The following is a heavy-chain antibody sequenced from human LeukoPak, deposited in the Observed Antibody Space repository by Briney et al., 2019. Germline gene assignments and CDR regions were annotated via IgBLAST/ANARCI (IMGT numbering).Heavy chain of an antibody. CDR3: ARAVAGALPHYYYYYYMDV. V-gene: IGHV3-7*01. J-gene: IGHJ6*03. CDR1: GFTSRRYW. D-gene: IGHD6-19*01. Sequence: GGSLRLSCAASGFTSRRYWMSWVRQAPGKGLEWVANINQDGSEKYYVDSVKGRFTISRDNAKNSLYLQMNSLRAEDTAVYYCARAVAGALPHYYYYYYMDVWGKGTTVTISS. CDR2: INQDGSEK.